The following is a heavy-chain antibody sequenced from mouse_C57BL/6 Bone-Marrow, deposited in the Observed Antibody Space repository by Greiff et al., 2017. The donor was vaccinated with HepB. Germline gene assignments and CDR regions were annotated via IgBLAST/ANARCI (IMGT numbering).Heavy chain of an antibody. CDR3: ARYPYWYFDV. V-gene: IGHV1-82*01. D-gene: IGHD5-1-1*01. CDR1: GYAFSSSW. Sequence: VMLVESGPELVKPGASVKISCKASGYAFSSSWMNWVKQRPGKGLEWIGRIYPGDGATNYNGKFKGKATLTADQSSSTAYMQLSSLTSEDSAVYFCARYPYWYFDVWGTGTTVTVSS. J-gene: IGHJ1*03. CDR2: IYPGDGAT.